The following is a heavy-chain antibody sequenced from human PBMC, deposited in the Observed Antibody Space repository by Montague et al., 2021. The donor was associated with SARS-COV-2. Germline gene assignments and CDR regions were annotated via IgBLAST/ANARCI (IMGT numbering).Heavy chain of an antibody. D-gene: IGHD3-3*01. V-gene: IGHV4-39*01. CDR2: IYYSGST. CDR1: GRSISSSRYF. J-gene: IGHJ4*02. CDR3: TRKTSRGLTIFGVVTASYCFDY. Sequence: SETLSLTCTVSGRSISSSRYFWGWIRQPPGKGLEWIGSIYYSGSTYYNPSLKSRVTISVDTSKNQFSLKLSSVTAADTAVFYCTRKTSRGLTIFGVVTASYCFDYWGQGTLVTVSS.